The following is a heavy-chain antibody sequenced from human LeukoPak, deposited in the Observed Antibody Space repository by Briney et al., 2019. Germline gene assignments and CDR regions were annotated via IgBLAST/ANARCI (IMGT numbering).Heavy chain of an antibody. CDR3: ARGKTYYDFWSGYLSDAFDI. V-gene: IGHV1-18*01. Sequence: ASVKVSCKASGGTFSSYAISWVRQAPGQGLEWMGWISAYNGNTNYAQKLQGRVTMTTDTSTSTAYMELRSLRSDDTAVYYCARGKTYYDFWSGYLSDAFDIWGQGTMVTVSS. J-gene: IGHJ3*02. CDR2: ISAYNGNT. D-gene: IGHD3-3*01. CDR1: GGTFSSYA.